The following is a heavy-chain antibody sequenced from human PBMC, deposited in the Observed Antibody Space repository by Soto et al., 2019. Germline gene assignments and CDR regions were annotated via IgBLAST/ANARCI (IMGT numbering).Heavy chain of an antibody. J-gene: IGHJ4*02. CDR3: TTVNLQIPPVLLWFGDHIDY. V-gene: IGHV3-15*07. CDR2: IKSKTDGGTT. Sequence: GGSLRLSCAASGFTFSNAWMNWVRQAPGKGLEWVGRIKSKTDGGTTDYAAPVKGRFTISRDDSKNTLYLQMNSLKTEDTAVYYCTTVNLQIPPVLLWFGDHIDYWGQGTLVTVSS. CDR1: GFTFSNAW. D-gene: IGHD3-10*01.